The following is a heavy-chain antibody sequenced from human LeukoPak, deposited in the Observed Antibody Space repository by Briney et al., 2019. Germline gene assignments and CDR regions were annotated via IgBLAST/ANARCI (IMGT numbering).Heavy chain of an antibody. J-gene: IGHJ4*02. CDR3: ARSSGIYLYFDY. CDR2: IYSGGTT. Sequence: SGGSLRLSCAASGFTVSSNYMSWVRQAPGKGLEWVSVIYSGGTTYLADSVKGRFTISRDDSKNTVFLQMNSLRAEDTAVYYCARSSGIYLYFDYWGQGTLVTVSS. D-gene: IGHD1-26*01. V-gene: IGHV3-66*01. CDR1: GFTVSSNY.